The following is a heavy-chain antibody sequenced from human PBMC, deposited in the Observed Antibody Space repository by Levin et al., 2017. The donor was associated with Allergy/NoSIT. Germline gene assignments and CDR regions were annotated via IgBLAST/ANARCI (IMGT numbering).Heavy chain of an antibody. D-gene: IGHD1-1*01. CDR2: IYSIGST. J-gene: IGHJ2*01. CDR3: ARDTGELVKDWWYFDL. Sequence: SQTLSLTCTVSGGSISNYYWSWIRQPPGKGLEWIGYIYSIGSTSYNPSLKSRVTISVDTSKSQFSLKVTSVTAADTAVYYCARDTGELVKDWWYFDLWGRGTLVTVSS. CDR1: GGSISNYY. V-gene: IGHV4-59*01.